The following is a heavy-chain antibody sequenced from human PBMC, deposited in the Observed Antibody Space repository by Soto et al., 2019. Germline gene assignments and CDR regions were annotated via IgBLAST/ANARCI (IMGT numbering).Heavy chain of an antibody. V-gene: IGHV5-51*01. CDR2: INPVDSDI. J-gene: IGHJ5*01. Sequence: PGESLKISCKGSGYIFISHWIAWVRQTPGKGLEWMGIINPVDSDIRYSPSFEGQVTISADRSIDTAYLQWSSLKASDTATYYCTRPQTSGWYGSWGQGTPVTVSS. CDR3: TRPQTSGWYGS. CDR1: GYIFISHW. D-gene: IGHD6-19*01.